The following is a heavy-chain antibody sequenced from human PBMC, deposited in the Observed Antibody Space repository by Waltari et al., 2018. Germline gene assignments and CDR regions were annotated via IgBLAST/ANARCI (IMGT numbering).Heavy chain of an antibody. D-gene: IGHD6-13*01. Sequence: EVQLVESGGGLVQPGGSLRLSCAASGFTFSSFWMSWVRQAPGKGLEWVANIKQDGSEKYYVDSVKGRFTISRDNAKNSLYLQMNSLRAEDTAVYYCARGRSSWYAGGYFQHWGQGTLVTVSS. J-gene: IGHJ1*01. CDR3: ARGRSSWYAGGYFQH. CDR1: GFTFSSFW. V-gene: IGHV3-7*01. CDR2: IKQDGSEK.